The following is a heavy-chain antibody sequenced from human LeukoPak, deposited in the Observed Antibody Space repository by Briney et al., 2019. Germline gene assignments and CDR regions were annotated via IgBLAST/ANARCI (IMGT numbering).Heavy chain of an antibody. D-gene: IGHD3-22*01. CDR2: INHSGST. CDR3: AREVVPGYYDSSGSHRQRLFSFQH. V-gene: IGHV4-34*01. J-gene: IGHJ1*01. CDR1: GGSFSGYY. Sequence: SETLSLTCAVYGGSFSGYYWSWIRQPPGKGLEWIGEINHSGSTNYNPSLKSRVTISVDTSKNQFSLKLSSVTAADTAVYYCAREVVPGYYDSSGSHRQRLFSFQHWGQGTLVTVSS.